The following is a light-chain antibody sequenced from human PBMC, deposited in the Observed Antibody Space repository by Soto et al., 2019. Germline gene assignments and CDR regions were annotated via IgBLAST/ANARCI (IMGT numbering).Light chain of an antibody. Sequence: QPVLTQPASVSGSPGQSITISCTGTSSDVGAYTYVSWYQQHPGKAPKLMIFEVSDRPSGVSNRFSGSKSGNTASLTISGLQAEHEADYYCSSYSTSNTLVFGGGTKLTVL. J-gene: IGLJ2*01. CDR1: SSDVGAYTY. CDR3: SSYSTSNTLV. V-gene: IGLV2-14*01. CDR2: EVS.